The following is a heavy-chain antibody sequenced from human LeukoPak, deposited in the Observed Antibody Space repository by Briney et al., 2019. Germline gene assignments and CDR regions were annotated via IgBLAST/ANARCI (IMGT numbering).Heavy chain of an antibody. Sequence: ASVKVSCKASGYTFTGYYMHWVRQAPGQGLEWMGWINPNSGGTNYAQKFQGRVTMTEDTSTDTAYMELSSLRSEDTAVYYCATDQWLGGYFDYWGQGTLVTVSS. J-gene: IGHJ4*02. D-gene: IGHD2-15*01. CDR1: GYTFTGYY. V-gene: IGHV1-2*02. CDR3: ATDQWLGGYFDY. CDR2: INPNSGGT.